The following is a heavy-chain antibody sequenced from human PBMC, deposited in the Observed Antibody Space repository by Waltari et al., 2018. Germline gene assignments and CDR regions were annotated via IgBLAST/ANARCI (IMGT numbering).Heavy chain of an antibody. D-gene: IGHD4-17*01. J-gene: IGHJ4*02. V-gene: IGHV3-23*01. CDR3: ATSLEYGDFSLDY. Sequence: QLLESGGGLVQPGGSLRLSCATSGFTFSSHAMSWVRQSPGKGLGWVSAITDTGDGTYYADSVKGRFTISRDNSNNTLYLQMNSLRAEDTAVYYCATSLEYGDFSLDYWGQGTLVTVSS. CDR1: GFTFSSHA. CDR2: ITDTGDGT.